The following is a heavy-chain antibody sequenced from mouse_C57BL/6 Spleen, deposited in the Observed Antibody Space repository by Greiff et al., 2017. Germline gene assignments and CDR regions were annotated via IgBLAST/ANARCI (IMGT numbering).Heavy chain of an antibody. V-gene: IGHV1-18*01. CDR1: GYTFTDYN. Sequence: EVQLQQSGPELVKPGASVKIPCKASGYTFTDYNMDWVKQSHGKSLEWIGDINPNNGGTIYNQKFKGKATLTVDKSSSTAYMELRSLTSADTAVYYCARTHDGYLYYFDYWGQGTTLTVSS. J-gene: IGHJ2*01. CDR2: INPNNGGT. CDR3: ARTHDGYLYYFDY. D-gene: IGHD2-3*01.